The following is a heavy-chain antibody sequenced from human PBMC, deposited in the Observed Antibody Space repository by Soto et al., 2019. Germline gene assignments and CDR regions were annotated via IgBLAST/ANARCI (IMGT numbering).Heavy chain of an antibody. J-gene: IGHJ4*02. Sequence: ASVKVSCKASGYTFTSYDINWVRQAPGQGLEWVGWINPTSEYTAHAQKFQGRVTLTREISTATAYMELSSLTSEDTAVYFCARQVHFGYSSDWGQGTQVTFSS. CDR1: GYTFTSYD. CDR2: INPTSEYT. D-gene: IGHD2-15*01. CDR3: ARQVHFGYSSD. V-gene: IGHV1-8*01.